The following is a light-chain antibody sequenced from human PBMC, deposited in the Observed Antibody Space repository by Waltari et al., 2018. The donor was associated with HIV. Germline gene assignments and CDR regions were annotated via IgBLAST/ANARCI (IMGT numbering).Light chain of an antibody. J-gene: IGLJ3*02. V-gene: IGLV1-47*01. CDR1: NSNIGINY. CDR2: WDN. Sequence: QSVLTQPPSASGTPGQRVTIYCSGSNSNIGINYVYWYQQLPGTAPKLLTYWDNPRPPGAPGLYSGCKSGPSAALAISGLRSEDEDDYYCAAWDDSLSGRVFGGGTNLTVL. CDR3: AAWDDSLSGRV.